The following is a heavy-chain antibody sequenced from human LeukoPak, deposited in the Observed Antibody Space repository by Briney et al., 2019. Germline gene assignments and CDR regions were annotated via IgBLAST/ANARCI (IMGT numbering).Heavy chain of an antibody. D-gene: IGHD3-22*01. CDR3: TRGNYDSSGYYWCYFDY. CDR2: IRSKANSYAT. V-gene: IGHV3-73*01. J-gene: IGHJ4*02. Sequence: GGSLRLSCAASGFTFSGSAMHWVRQASGKGLEWVGRIRSKANSYATAYAASVKGRFTISRDDSKNTAYLQMNSLKTEDTAVYYCTRGNYDSSGYYWCYFDYWGQGTLVTVS. CDR1: GFTFSGSA.